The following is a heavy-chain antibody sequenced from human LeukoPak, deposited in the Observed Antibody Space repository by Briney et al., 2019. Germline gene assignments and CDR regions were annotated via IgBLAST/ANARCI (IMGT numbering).Heavy chain of an antibody. CDR2: IYSGGST. D-gene: IGHD6-19*01. J-gene: IGHJ4*02. CDR3: ARGGIAVAGPIDY. V-gene: IGHV3-66*01. CDR1: GFTVSSNY. Sequence: GGSLRLSCAASGFTVSSNYMSWVRQAPGKGLEWISVIYSGGSTYYADSVKGRFTISRDNSKNTLYLQMNSLRAEDTAVYYCARGGIAVAGPIDYWGQGTLVTVSS.